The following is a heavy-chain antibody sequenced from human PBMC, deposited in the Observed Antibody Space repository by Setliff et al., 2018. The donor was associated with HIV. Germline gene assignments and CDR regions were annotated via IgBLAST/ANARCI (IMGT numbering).Heavy chain of an antibody. Sequence: GESLKISCKDSGYSFTSYWIAWVRQTPGKGLEWMGTIYPAESDARYSPSLQGQITISGDKSISTAYLQWSSLKASDTGIYYCARPSRGYCTNAGCSDHFFDMWGQGTLVTVSS. D-gene: IGHD2-8*01. CDR3: ARPSRGYCTNAGCSDHFFDM. J-gene: IGHJ4*02. V-gene: IGHV5-51*01. CDR1: GYSFTSYW. CDR2: IYPAESDA.